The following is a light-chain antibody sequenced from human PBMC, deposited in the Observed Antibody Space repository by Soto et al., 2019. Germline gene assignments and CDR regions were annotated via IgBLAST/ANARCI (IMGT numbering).Light chain of an antibody. J-gene: IGKJ1*01. CDR1: QSVSSN. CDR2: GAS. CDR3: QQYNNWWT. V-gene: IGKV3-15*01. Sequence: SRATLSVSKGERATLSCRASQSVSSNLAWYQQKPGQAPRLLIYGASTRATGIPARFSGSGSGTEFTLTISSLQSEDFAVYYCQQYNNWWTSAQG.